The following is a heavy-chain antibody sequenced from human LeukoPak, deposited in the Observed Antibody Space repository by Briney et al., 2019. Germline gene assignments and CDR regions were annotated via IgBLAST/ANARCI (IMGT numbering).Heavy chain of an antibody. J-gene: IGHJ6*03. CDR3: ARQAYCTNGVCFHYYYYYMDV. D-gene: IGHD2-8*01. CDR2: IYYSGST. CDR1: GGSISSSSYY. V-gene: IGHV4-39*01. Sequence: SETLSLTCTVSGGSISSSSYYWGWIRQPPGKGLEWIGSIYYSGSTYYNPSFKSRVTISVDTSKNQFSLKLSSVTAADTAVYYCARQAYCTNGVCFHYYYYYMDVWGKGTTVTVSS.